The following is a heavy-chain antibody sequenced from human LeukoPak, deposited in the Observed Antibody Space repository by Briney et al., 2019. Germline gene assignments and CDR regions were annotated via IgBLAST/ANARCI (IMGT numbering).Heavy chain of an antibody. CDR1: GDSVSSNSAT. V-gene: IGHV6-1*01. CDR3: ARDSSAMFDY. D-gene: IGHD2-2*01. CDR2: AYYRSKWYN. Sequence: SQTLSLTCAISGDSVSSNSATWHWIRQSPSRGLERLGRAYYRSKWYNDYAISVKSRITINPDTSKNQFSLQLNSVTPEDTAVYYCARDSSAMFDYWGQGTLVTVSS. J-gene: IGHJ4*02.